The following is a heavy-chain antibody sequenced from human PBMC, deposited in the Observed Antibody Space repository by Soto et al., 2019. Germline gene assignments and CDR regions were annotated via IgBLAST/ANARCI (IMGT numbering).Heavy chain of an antibody. J-gene: IGHJ4*02. V-gene: IGHV4-34*01. CDR1: GGSFSGYY. CDR2: INHSGST. CDR3: ARDIAVAGNDY. Sequence: PSETLSLTCAVYGGSFSGYYWSLIRQPPGKGLEWIGEINHSGSTNYNPSLKSRVTISVDTSKNQFSLKLSSVIAADTAVYYCARDIAVAGNDYWGQGTLVTVSS. D-gene: IGHD6-19*01.